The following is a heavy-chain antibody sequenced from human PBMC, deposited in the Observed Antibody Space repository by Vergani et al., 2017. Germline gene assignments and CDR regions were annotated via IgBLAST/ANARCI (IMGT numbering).Heavy chain of an antibody. J-gene: IGHJ6*03. Sequence: QVQLQESGPGLVKPSETLSLTCTVSGGSISSYYWSWIRQPPGKGLEWIGYIYYSGSTNYNPSLKSRVTISVDTSKNQFSLKLSSVTAADTAVYYCASTLYDLTRGYYYYMDVWGKGP. D-gene: IGHD3-3*01. CDR3: ASTLYDLTRGYYYYMDV. V-gene: IGHV4-59*01. CDR1: GGSISSYY. CDR2: IYYSGST.